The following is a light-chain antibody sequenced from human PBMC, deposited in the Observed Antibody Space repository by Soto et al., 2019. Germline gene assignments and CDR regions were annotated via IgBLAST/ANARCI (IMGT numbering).Light chain of an antibody. Sequence: IVMTQSPATLSLSPGERANLSCRASQSVGTKLAWYQQTPGQAPRLLIYGASNRATGVPARSSGSVSGTDFTLTSASLQAEDFAIYYCQQYSSWLWTFGQGTKVEIK. CDR3: QQYSSWLWT. CDR1: QSVGTK. J-gene: IGKJ1*01. CDR2: GAS. V-gene: IGKV3-15*01.